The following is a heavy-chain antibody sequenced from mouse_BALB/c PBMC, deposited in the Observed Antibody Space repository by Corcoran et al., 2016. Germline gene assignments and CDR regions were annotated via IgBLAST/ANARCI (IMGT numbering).Heavy chain of an antibody. D-gene: IGHD1-1*01. CDR3: ARRGLGLLGAY. V-gene: IGHV1-9*01. J-gene: IGHJ3*01. CDR1: GYTFSSYW. CDR2: ILPGSGST. Sequence: QVQLQQSGAELMKPGASVKISCKATGYTFSSYWIEWVKQRPGHGLEWIGEILPGSGSTNYNEKFKGKATFTADTSSNTAYMQLSSLTSEDSAVYYCARRGLGLLGAYWGQGTLVTVSA.